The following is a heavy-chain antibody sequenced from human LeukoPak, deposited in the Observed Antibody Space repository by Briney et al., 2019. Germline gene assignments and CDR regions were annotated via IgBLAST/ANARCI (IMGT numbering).Heavy chain of an antibody. CDR2: IYPGDSDT. D-gene: IGHD3-10*01. V-gene: IGHV5-51*01. Sequence: GASLQISCKGSGSIFTSYWIGGVRQLPGKGLDCMGIIYPGDSDTRYSPSFQVQVTISADKSISTAYLQWSSLKASDTAMYYCARHYGYIDYWGQGTLVTVSS. J-gene: IGHJ4*02. CDR1: GSIFTSYW. CDR3: ARHYGYIDY.